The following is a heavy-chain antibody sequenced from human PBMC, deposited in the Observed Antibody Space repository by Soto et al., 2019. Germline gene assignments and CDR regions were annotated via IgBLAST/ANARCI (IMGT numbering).Heavy chain of an antibody. Sequence: GASVNVSCKTSGGTFGTNAIYWVRQAPGKGLEWMGAISPLFGTADYAQKFQGRVTITADESTSTASMELSSLRSEDTAVYYCAGPKGSYSSGYYYFDYWGQGTLVTVSS. D-gene: IGHD6-19*01. V-gene: IGHV1-69*13. CDR2: ISPLFGTA. CDR1: GGTFGTNA. J-gene: IGHJ4*02. CDR3: AGPKGSYSSGYYYFDY.